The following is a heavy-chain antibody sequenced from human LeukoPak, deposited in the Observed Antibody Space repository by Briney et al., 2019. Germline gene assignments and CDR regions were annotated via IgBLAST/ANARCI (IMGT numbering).Heavy chain of an antibody. Sequence: PGGSLRLSCAASGFTFSSYWMHWVRQAPGRGLVWVSRINSDGSSTSYADSVKGRFTISRDNAKNSLYLQMNSLRAEDTAVYYCARELLAFGSGLDYWGQGTLVTVSS. CDR1: GFTFSSYW. CDR2: INSDGSST. CDR3: ARELLAFGSGLDY. V-gene: IGHV3-74*01. J-gene: IGHJ4*02. D-gene: IGHD3-10*01.